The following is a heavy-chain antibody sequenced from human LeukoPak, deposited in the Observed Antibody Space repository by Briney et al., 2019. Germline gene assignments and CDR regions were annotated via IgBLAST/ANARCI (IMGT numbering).Heavy chain of an antibody. V-gene: IGHV4-4*07. D-gene: IGHD3-22*01. CDR3: ARDGKGVDYYDSSGYYNLAFDI. J-gene: IGHJ3*02. Sequence: SETLSLTCTASGGSISSYYWSWIRQPAGKGLEWIGRIYTSGSTNYNPSLTSRVSISVDTSKIQCSLKLSSVSAADAAVYYCARDGKGVDYYDSSGYYNLAFDIWGQGTMVTVSS. CDR2: IYTSGST. CDR1: GGSISSYY.